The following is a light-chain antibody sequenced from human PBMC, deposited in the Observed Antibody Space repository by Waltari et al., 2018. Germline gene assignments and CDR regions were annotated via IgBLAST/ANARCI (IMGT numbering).Light chain of an antibody. Sequence: EIVLTQSPGTLSLSPGERATLSCRASQSISKYLVWYQKKPGQAPRLLIYEASIRATGIPDRVSGSGSGTDFSLIISRLEPEDFAVYYCQKYEALPATFGQGTKVEIK. CDR3: QKYEALPAT. CDR2: EAS. CDR1: QSISKY. J-gene: IGKJ1*01. V-gene: IGKV3-20*01.